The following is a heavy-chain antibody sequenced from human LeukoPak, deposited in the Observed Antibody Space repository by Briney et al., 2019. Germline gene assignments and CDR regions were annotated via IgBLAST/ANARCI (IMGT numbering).Heavy chain of an antibody. CDR3: ARKWWENWFDS. CDR2: ISGSGGST. CDR1: GFTFSSYA. Sequence: GGFLRLSCAASGFTFSSYAMSWVRQAPGKGLEWVSAISGSGGSTYYADSVKGRFTISRDNSKNTLYLQMNSLRAEDTAVYYCARKWWENWFDSWGQGALVTVSS. J-gene: IGHJ5*01. D-gene: IGHD2-15*01. V-gene: IGHV3-23*01.